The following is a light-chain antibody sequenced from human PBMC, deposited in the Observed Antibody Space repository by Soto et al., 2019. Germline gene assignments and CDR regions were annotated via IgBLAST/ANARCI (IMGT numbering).Light chain of an antibody. Sequence: QAVVTQEPSLTVSPGGTVTLTCGSSTGAVTSGHFPYWFQQKPGQAPRTLIYDINNKQSWTPARFSGSLLGGRAALTLSGAQTEDEAEYYCFLSQNGPVVFGGGTKLTVL. V-gene: IGLV7-46*01. J-gene: IGLJ2*01. CDR1: TGAVTSGHF. CDR2: DIN. CDR3: FLSQNGPVV.